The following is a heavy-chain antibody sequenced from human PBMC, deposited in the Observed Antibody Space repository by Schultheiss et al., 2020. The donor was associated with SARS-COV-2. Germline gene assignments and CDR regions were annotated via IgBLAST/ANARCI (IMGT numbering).Heavy chain of an antibody. CDR3: TTDELVLRYFDN. D-gene: IGHD3-9*01. CDR1: GFTFSNAW. J-gene: IGHJ4*02. CDR2: IKSKTDGGTT. Sequence: GGSLRLSCAASGFTFSNAWMSWVRQAPGKGLKWVGRIKSKTDGGTTDYAAPVKGRFTISRDDSKNTLYLQMNSLKTEDTAVYYCTTDELVLRYFDNWGQGTLVTVSS. V-gene: IGHV3-15*01.